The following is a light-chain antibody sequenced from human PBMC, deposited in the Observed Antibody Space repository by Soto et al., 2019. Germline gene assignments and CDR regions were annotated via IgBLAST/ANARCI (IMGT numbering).Light chain of an antibody. Sequence: DIQMTQSPSTLSASVGDRVTITCRASQTISSWLAWYQQKPGKAPKVLIYDASSLESGVPSRFSGSGSGTEFTLTISSLQPDDFATYYCQQYNYYSNTFGQGTKVDIK. CDR2: DAS. CDR1: QTISSW. V-gene: IGKV1-5*01. CDR3: QQYNYYSNT. J-gene: IGKJ2*01.